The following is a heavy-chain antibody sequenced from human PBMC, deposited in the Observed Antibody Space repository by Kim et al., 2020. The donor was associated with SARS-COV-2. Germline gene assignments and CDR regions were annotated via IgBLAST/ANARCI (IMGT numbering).Heavy chain of an antibody. CDR3: ARDSGENWFDP. CDR2: T. Sequence: TGYADCVEGRITISRNNAKNTLYLQMNGRRAEDTAVYYCARDSGENWFDPWGQGTLVTVSS. V-gene: IGHV3-74*01. D-gene: IGHD6-25*01. J-gene: IGHJ5*02.